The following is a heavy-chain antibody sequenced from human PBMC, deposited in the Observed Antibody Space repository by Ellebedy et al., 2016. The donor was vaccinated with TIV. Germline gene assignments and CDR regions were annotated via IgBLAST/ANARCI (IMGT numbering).Heavy chain of an antibody. Sequence: AASVKVSCKASGYTFTTYYIHWVRQAPGQGLEWMGIINPNVTTTSYAQKFEGRVTMTRDTSTSTVYMEVSSLRSEDTAVYYCARDLGRNSNYLEYWGQGTPVTVSS. CDR2: INPNVTTT. V-gene: IGHV1-46*01. D-gene: IGHD4-11*01. J-gene: IGHJ4*02. CDR3: ARDLGRNSNYLEY. CDR1: GYTFTTYY.